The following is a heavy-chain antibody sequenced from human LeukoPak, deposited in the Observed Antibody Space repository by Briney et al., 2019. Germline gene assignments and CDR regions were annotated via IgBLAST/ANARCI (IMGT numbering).Heavy chain of an antibody. V-gene: IGHV3-48*03. D-gene: IGHD3-22*01. CDR1: GFTFSDYE. J-gene: IGHJ4*02. CDR2: IRSSGSAI. Sequence: GGSLRLSCAASGFTFSDYEMNWVRQAPGKGLEWVSYIRSSGSAIYYADSVKGRFTISRDNAKNSLYLQMNSLRAEDTALYYCAKEKDTNYYDSRIFDYWGQGTLVTVSS. CDR3: AKEKDTNYYDSRIFDY.